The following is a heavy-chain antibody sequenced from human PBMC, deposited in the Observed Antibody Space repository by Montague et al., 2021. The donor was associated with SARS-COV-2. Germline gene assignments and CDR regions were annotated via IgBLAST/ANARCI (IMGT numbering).Heavy chain of an antibody. D-gene: IGHD1-1*01. J-gene: IGHJ4*02. V-gene: IGHV5-51*01. CDR2: VFPGDSDT. CDR3: ARANWNDVFGFDF. Sequence: QPGAEVKKAGESLKISCKGSGYRFGTYWIGWVRQMPGKGLELMGTVFPGDSDTRYSPSFQGQVTMSGDKSISTAYLQWNSLKASDTAMYYCARANWNDVFGFDFWGQGTLVIVSS. CDR1: GYRFGTYW.